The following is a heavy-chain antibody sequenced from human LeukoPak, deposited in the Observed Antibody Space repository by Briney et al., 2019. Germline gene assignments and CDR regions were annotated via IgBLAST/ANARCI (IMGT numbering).Heavy chain of an antibody. CDR1: GYTFTNFG. CDR2: IIPIFGTA. CDR3: ARTWIYGWWALDY. Sequence: SVKVSCKASGYTFTNFGISWVRQAPGQGLEWMGGIIPIFGTANYAQKFQGRVTITADESTSTAYMELSSLRSEDTAVYYCARTWIYGWWALDYWGQGTLVTVSS. D-gene: IGHD5-12*01. V-gene: IGHV1-69*13. J-gene: IGHJ4*02.